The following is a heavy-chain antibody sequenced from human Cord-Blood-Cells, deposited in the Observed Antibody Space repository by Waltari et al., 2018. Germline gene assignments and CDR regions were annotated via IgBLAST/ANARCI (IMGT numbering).Heavy chain of an antibody. Sequence: EVQRVESGLGLILRGGYRRLSRPAAGLPGSRTDMSRVRQAPGKGLQWVSVISSGGSTYYADSVKGRFTISRDNSKNTLYLQMNSLRAEDTAVYYCARKYSYGYYFDYWGQGTLVTVSS. V-gene: IGHV3-53*01. J-gene: IGHJ4*02. CDR2: ISSGGST. CDR1: GLPGSRTD. CDR3: ARKYSYGYYFDY. D-gene: IGHD5-18*01.